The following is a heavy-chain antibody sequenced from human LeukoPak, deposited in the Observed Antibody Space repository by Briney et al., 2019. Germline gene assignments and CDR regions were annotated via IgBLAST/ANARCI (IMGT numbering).Heavy chain of an antibody. Sequence: PSDTLSLTCTVSGGSISSYYWSWIRQPPGKGLGWIGYIYYSGSTNYNPSLKSRVTISVDTSKNQFSLKLSSVTAADTAVYYCARIGHEDYYFDYWGQGTLVTVSS. CDR1: GGSISSYY. J-gene: IGHJ4*02. CDR2: IYYSGST. CDR3: ARIGHEDYYFDY. V-gene: IGHV4-59*01.